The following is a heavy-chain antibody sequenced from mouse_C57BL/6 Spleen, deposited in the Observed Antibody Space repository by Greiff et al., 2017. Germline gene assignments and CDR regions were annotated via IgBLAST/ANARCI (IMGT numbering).Heavy chain of an antibody. V-gene: IGHV5-16*01. CDR2: INYDGSST. CDR1: GFTFSDYY. CDR3: ARDRIYDGYYDAMDY. D-gene: IGHD2-3*01. J-gene: IGHJ4*01. Sequence: DVKLVESEGGLVQPGSSMKLSCTASGFTFSDYYMAWVRQVPEKGLEWVANINYDGSSTYYLDSLKSRFIISRDNAKNILYLQMSSLKSEDTATYYCARDRIYDGYYDAMDYWGQGTSVTVSS.